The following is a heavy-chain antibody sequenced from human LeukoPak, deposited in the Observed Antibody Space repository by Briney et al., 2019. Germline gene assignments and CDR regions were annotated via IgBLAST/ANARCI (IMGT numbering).Heavy chain of an antibody. D-gene: IGHD3-16*01. J-gene: IGHJ6*03. V-gene: IGHV3-9*03. CDR3: AKGGGGRLIYYYYMDV. Sequence: GRSLRLSCAASGFIFDDYAMHWVRQAPGKGLEWVSGITWNSDSIDYADSVKGRFTISRDNAKNSLYLQMNSLRAEDMALYYCAKGGGGRLIYYYYMDVWGKGTTVTVSS. CDR1: GFIFDDYA. CDR2: ITWNSDSI.